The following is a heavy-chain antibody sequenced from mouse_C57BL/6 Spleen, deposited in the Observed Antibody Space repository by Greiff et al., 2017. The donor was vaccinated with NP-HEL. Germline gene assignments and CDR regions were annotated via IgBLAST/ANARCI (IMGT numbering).Heavy chain of an antibody. J-gene: IGHJ4*01. V-gene: IGHV2-2*01. CDR3: ARIYDGTMDY. Sequence: QVQLQQSGPGLVQPSQSLSITCTVSGFSLTSYGVHWVRQSPGKGLEWLGVIWSGGSTDYNAAFISRLSISKDNSKSQVFFKMNSLQADDTAIYYCARIYDGTMDYWGQGTSVTVSS. D-gene: IGHD2-3*01. CDR1: GFSLTSYG. CDR2: IWSGGST.